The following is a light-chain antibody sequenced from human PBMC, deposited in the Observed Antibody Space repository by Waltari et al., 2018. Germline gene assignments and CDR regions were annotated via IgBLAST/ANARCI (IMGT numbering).Light chain of an antibody. Sequence: QSALTQPASVSGSPGQSITISCTGTSSDVCVYNYVSRYQQHPAKAPKLMIYEVTNRPPGISSRFSGSKSGNTASLTISWLQAEDEADYYCSSYTSRSISWVFGTGTKVTVL. J-gene: IGLJ1*01. CDR1: SSDVCVYNY. CDR2: EVT. CDR3: SSYTSRSISWV. V-gene: IGLV2-14*01.